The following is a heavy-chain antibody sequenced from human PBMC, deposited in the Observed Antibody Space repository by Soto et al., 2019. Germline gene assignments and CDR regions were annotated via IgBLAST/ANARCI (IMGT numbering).Heavy chain of an antibody. J-gene: IGHJ4*02. CDR3: AKESQDYYDSSGYYGY. CDR2: ISYDGSNK. CDR1: GFTFSSYG. V-gene: IGHV3-30*18. D-gene: IGHD3-22*01. Sequence: GGSLRLSCAASGFTFSSYGMHWVRQAPGKGLEWVAVISYDGSNKYYVDSVKGRFTISRDNSKNTLYLQMNSLRAEDTAVYYCAKESQDYYDSSGYYGYWGQGTLVTVSS.